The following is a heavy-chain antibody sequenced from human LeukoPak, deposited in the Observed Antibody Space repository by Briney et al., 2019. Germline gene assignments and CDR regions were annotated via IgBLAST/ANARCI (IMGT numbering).Heavy chain of an antibody. CDR3: ARVQPPPTVVTPRYYYYGMDV. J-gene: IGHJ6*02. CDR2: ISSSSSTI. D-gene: IGHD4-23*01. V-gene: IGHV3-48*02. Sequence: GRSLRLSCTASGFTFSTYGMNWVRQAPEKGLEWVSYISSSSSTIYYADSVKGRFTISRDNAKNSLYLQMNSLRDEDTAVYYCARVQPPPTVVTPRYYYYGMDVWGQGTTVTVSS. CDR1: GFTFSTYG.